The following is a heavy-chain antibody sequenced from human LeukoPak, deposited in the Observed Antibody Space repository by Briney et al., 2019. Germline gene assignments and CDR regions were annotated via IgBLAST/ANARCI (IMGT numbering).Heavy chain of an antibody. D-gene: IGHD5-18*01. CDR1: GYTFTGYY. J-gene: IGHJ5*02. CDR3: ARHSVVQLWNPNWFDP. CDR2: INPNSGST. Sequence: ASVKVSFKASGYTFTGYYMHWVRQAPGQGLEWMGWINPNSGSTNYAQKFQGRVTMTRDTSISTAYMELSRLRSDDTAVYYCARHSVVQLWNPNWFDPWGQGTLVTVSS. V-gene: IGHV1-2*02.